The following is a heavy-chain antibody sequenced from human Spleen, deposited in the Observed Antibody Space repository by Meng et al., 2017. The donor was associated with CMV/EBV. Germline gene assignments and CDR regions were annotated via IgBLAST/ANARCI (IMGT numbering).Heavy chain of an antibody. CDR1: GFTFGDYA. J-gene: IGHJ4*02. CDR2: IRSKAYGGTT. CDR3: TRHYDILTGLGRYYFDY. D-gene: IGHD3-9*01. Sequence: GGSLRLSCTASGFTFGDYAMSWVRQAPGKGLEWVGFIRSKAYGGTTEYAASVKGRFTISRDDSKSIAYLQMNSLKTEDTAVYYCTRHYDILTGLGRYYFDYWGQGTLVTVSS. V-gene: IGHV3-49*04.